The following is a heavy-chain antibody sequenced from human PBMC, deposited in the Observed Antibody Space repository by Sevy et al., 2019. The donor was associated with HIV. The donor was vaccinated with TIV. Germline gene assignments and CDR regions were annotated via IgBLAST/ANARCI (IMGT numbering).Heavy chain of an antibody. Sequence: ASVKVSCKASGYTFTDDYLHWVRQAPGQGLEWMGRIYPNSGGTNYAQKFQGRVTMTRDTSISTAYMELSRLRPDDTAVYFCARDAAGGTTNSGMDVWGQVTTVTVSS. D-gene: IGHD1-7*01. J-gene: IGHJ6*02. CDR3: ARDAAGGTTNSGMDV. V-gene: IGHV1-2*06. CDR1: GYTFTDDY. CDR2: IYPNSGGT.